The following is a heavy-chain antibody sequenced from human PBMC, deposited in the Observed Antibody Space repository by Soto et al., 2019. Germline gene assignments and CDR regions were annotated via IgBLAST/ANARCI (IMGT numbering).Heavy chain of an antibody. V-gene: IGHV1-18*01. Sequence: QVHLVQSGAEVKKPGASVKVSCKGSGYAFTTSGITWVRQAPGQGLEWMGWISAHNGNTNYAQKLQGRVTVTRDTSTSTAYMELRRLRSVDTAVYYCARGRDGDYWGQGALVTVSS. J-gene: IGHJ4*02. CDR3: ARGRDGDY. D-gene: IGHD6-6*01. CDR2: ISAHNGNT. CDR1: GYAFTTSG.